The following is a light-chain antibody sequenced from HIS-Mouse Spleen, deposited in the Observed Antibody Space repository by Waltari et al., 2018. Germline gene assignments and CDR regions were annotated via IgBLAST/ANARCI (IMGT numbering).Light chain of an antibody. V-gene: IGLV1-47*01. Sequence: QSVLTQPPSASGTPGQRVTIPCSGSSSNHGSNYVYWYQQPPGTAPKLLIYRNNQRPSGVPDRFSGSKSGTSASLAISGLRSEDEADYYCAAWDDSLSGPVFGGGTKLTVL. J-gene: IGLJ3*02. CDR1: SSNHGSNY. CDR3: AAWDDSLSGPV. CDR2: RNN.